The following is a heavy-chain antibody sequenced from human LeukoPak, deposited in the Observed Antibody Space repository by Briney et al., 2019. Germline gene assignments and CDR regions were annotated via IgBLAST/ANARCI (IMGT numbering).Heavy chain of an antibody. D-gene: IGHD2-21*01. J-gene: IGHJ4*02. CDR2: ISGSGGRT. CDR1: GLTFSSYA. CDR3: AKYSGIAYFDY. Sequence: GGSLRLSCAASGLTFSSYAMSWVRQAPGKGLEWVSSISGSGGRTYYADSVKGRFTISRDNSKNTLNLQMDSLRAEDTAIYYCAKYSGIAYFDYWGQGILVTVSS. V-gene: IGHV3-23*01.